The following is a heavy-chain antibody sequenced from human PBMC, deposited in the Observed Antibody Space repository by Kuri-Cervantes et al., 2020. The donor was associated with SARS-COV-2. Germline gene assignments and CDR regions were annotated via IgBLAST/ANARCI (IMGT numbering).Heavy chain of an antibody. CDR1: GFTFSSYW. CDR2: INSDGSST. Sequence: GESLKISCAASGFTFSSYWMHWVRQAPGKGLVWVSRINSDGSSTSYADSVKGRFTISRDNAKNMLFPQMNSLRAEDTAVYYCVRDGDHWNFDYWGQGTLVTVSS. CDR3: VRDGDHWNFDY. V-gene: IGHV3-74*01. D-gene: IGHD1-1*01. J-gene: IGHJ4*02.